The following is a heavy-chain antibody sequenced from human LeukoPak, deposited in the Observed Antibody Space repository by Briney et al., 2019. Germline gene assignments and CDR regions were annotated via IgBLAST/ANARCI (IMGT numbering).Heavy chain of an antibody. CDR2: MYYSGST. CDR1: GGSISSYY. V-gene: IGHV4-59*01. CDR3: ARGGQYGDYYYYYYYMDV. J-gene: IGHJ6*03. D-gene: IGHD4-17*01. Sequence: SETLSLTCTVSGGSISSYYWSWIRQPPGKGLEWIGDMYYSGSTNYNPSLKSRVTISVDTSKSQFSLKLSSVTAADTAVYYCARGGQYGDYYYYYYYMDVWGKGTTVTVSS.